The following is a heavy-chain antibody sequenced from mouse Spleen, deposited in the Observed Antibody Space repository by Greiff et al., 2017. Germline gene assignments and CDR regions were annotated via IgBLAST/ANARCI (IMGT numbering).Heavy chain of an antibody. CDR1: GYTFTNYW. V-gene: IGHV1-50*01. Sequence: VQLQQSGAELVKPGASVKLSCKASGYTFTNYWIQWVKQRPGQGLEWIGEIDPSDNYTNYNQKFKGKATLTVDTSSSTAYMQLSSLTSEDSAVYYCATGTRAYWGEGTLVTVSA. J-gene: IGHJ3*01. D-gene: IGHD4-1*01. CDR2: IDPSDNYT. CDR3: ATGTRAY.